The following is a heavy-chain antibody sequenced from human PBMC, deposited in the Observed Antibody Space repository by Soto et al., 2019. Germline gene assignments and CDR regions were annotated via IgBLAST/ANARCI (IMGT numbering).Heavy chain of an antibody. Sequence: GGSLRLSCVASGFTFSSYWMHWLRQAPGRELVWVSEIDTDGNSRNYADSVKGRFTISRDNAKNTLYLQMNSLTAEDTAVYFFASLSAPVDFWGRGTLVTVSS. CDR3: ASLSAPVDF. CDR2: IDTDGNSR. CDR1: GFTFSSYW. J-gene: IGHJ4*02. V-gene: IGHV3-74*01. D-gene: IGHD2-2*01.